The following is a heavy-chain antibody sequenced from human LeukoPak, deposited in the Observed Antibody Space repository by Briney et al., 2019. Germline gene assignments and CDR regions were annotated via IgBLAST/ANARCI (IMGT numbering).Heavy chain of an antibody. J-gene: IGHJ6*02. CDR1: GFTFSSYA. V-gene: IGHV3-23*01. CDR3: AKGATAVYYYGMDV. D-gene: IGHD6-13*01. CDR2: ISGSGGST. Sequence: PGGSLRLSCTSSGFTFSSYAMSWVRQAPGKGLEWVSAISGSGGSTYYSDSVKGRFTISRDNSKNTLYVQMNSLRDEDTAVYSCAKGATAVYYYGMDVWGQGTPVTVSS.